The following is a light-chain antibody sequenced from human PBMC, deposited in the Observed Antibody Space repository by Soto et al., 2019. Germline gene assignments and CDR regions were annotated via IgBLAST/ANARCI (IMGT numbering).Light chain of an antibody. CDR2: DAS. J-gene: IGKJ3*01. CDR1: QGVSSSHSSY. CDR3: HHYGSSPIFT. Sequence: EIVLTQSPGTLSLSPGERATLSCRASQGVSSSHSSYLAWYQQKPGQAPRLLIYDASSRATGIPDRFSGSGSGTDFTLTISRLEPEDFAVYYCHHYGSSPIFTFGPGTKVDI. V-gene: IGKV3-20*01.